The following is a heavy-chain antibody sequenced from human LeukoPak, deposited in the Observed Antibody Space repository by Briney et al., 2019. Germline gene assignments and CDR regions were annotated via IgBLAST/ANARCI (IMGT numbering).Heavy chain of an antibody. V-gene: IGHV4-30-4*01. CDR3: ARPYYYDSRIDP. CDR2: MYYSGST. J-gene: IGHJ5*02. CDR1: GGSISSGDYY. D-gene: IGHD3-22*01. Sequence: KSSETLSLTCTVSGGSISSGDYYWSWICQPPGKGLEWVGYMYYSGSTYYNPSLKSRVTISVDTSKNQFSLQLSSVTAADTAVYYCARPYYYDSRIDPWGQGTLVTVSS.